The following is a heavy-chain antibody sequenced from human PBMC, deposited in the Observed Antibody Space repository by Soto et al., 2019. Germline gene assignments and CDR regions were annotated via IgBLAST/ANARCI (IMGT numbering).Heavy chain of an antibody. CDR3: ARQTQTKIQLWLIALDY. Sequence: ASMKVSCKASGYTFTSYYMHWVRQAPGQGLEWMGIINPSGGSTSYAQKFQGRVTMTRDTSTSTVYMELSSLRSEDTAVYYCARQTQTKIQLWLIALDYWGQGTLVTVSS. D-gene: IGHD5-18*01. CDR1: GYTFTSYY. V-gene: IGHV1-46*01. CDR2: INPSGGST. J-gene: IGHJ4*02.